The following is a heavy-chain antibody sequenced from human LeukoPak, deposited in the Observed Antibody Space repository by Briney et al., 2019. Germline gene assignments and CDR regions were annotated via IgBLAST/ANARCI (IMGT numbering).Heavy chain of an antibody. V-gene: IGHV3-7*01. CDR2: IKQDGSEK. CDR1: GFTFDDYG. D-gene: IGHD3-22*01. J-gene: IGHJ4*02. Sequence: GGSLRLSCAASGFTFDDYGMSWVRQAPGKGLEWVANIKQDGSEKYYVDSVKGRLTISRDNAKNSLYLQMNSLRAEDTAVYYCARLYYYASDFDYWGQGSLVTVSS. CDR3: ARLYYYASDFDY.